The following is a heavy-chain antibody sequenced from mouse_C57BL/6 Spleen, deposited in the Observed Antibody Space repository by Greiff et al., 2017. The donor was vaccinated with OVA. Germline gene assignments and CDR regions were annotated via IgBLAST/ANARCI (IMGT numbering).Heavy chain of an antibody. CDR2: IDPSDSYT. Sequence: QVQLKQPGAELVMPGASVKLSCKASGYTFTSYWMHWVKQRPGQGLEWIGEIDPSDSYTNYNQKFKGKSTLTVDKSSSTAYMQLSSLTSEDSAVYYCARRYFYYGSMVFDYWGQGTTLTVSS. CDR3: ARRYFYYGSMVFDY. D-gene: IGHD1-1*01. J-gene: IGHJ2*01. CDR1: GYTFTSYW. V-gene: IGHV1-69*01.